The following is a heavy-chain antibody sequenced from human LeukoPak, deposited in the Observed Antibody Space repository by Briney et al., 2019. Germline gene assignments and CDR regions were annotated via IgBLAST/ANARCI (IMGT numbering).Heavy chain of an antibody. CDR1: GFTFSSYG. CDR3: AKDRSKYDSLFDP. Sequence: GGSLRLSCAASGFTFSSYGMHWVRQAPGKGLEWVAVISYDGSNKYYADSEKGRFTISRDNSKNTLYLQMNSLRAEDTAVYYCAKDRSKYDSLFDPWGQGTLVTVSS. CDR2: ISYDGSNK. V-gene: IGHV3-30*18. J-gene: IGHJ5*02. D-gene: IGHD3-16*01.